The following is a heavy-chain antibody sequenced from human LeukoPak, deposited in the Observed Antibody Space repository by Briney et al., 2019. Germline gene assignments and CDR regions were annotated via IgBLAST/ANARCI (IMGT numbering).Heavy chain of an antibody. J-gene: IGHJ4*02. V-gene: IGHV3-15*01. D-gene: IGHD6-6*01. CDR3: TTDYSSSSGGYYFDY. CDR1: GFTFSDFY. Sequence: GGSLRLSCAASGFTFSDFYMSWIRQAPGKGLEWVGRINSKTDGGTTDYAEPVQGRFTISRDDSKNTLFLQMNSLKTEDTAVYYCTTDYSSSSGGYYFDYWGQGTLVTVSS. CDR2: INSKTDGGTT.